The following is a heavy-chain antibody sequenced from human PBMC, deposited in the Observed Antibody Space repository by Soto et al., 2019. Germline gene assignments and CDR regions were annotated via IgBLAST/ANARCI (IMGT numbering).Heavy chain of an antibody. Sequence: EVQLVESGGGLVQPGGSLRLSCADSGFTFSSDWMHWVRQAPGKGLVWVSRINSDGSSTNYADSVKGRFTISRDNAKNTLYLPMNSLRVEDTAVYYCARKYNYESSGYYYWGQGTLVTVSS. CDR1: GFTFSSDW. D-gene: IGHD3-22*01. CDR3: ARKYNYESSGYYY. CDR2: INSDGSST. J-gene: IGHJ4*02. V-gene: IGHV3-74*01.